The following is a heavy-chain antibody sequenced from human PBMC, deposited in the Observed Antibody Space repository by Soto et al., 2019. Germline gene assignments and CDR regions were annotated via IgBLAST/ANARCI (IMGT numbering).Heavy chain of an antibody. Sequence: QVQLVESGGGVVQPGRSLRLSCAASGFTFSSYGMHWVRQAPGKGLEWVAVIWYDGSNKYYADSVKGRFTISRDNSKNTLYLQMNSLRAEDTAVYYCATDVVTTVTTSDYWGQGTLVTVSS. J-gene: IGHJ4*02. CDR2: IWYDGSNK. CDR1: GFTFSSYG. CDR3: ATDVVTTVTTSDY. V-gene: IGHV3-33*01. D-gene: IGHD4-17*01.